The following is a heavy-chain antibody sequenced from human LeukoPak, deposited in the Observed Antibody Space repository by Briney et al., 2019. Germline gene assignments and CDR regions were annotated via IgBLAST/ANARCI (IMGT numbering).Heavy chain of an antibody. CDR3: ARETGITDYGDYVGKGMDV. D-gene: IGHD4-17*01. Sequence: ASVKVSCKASAYTFTTSDINWVRQAAGQGLEWMGWMNPNSGHTGYAQRFQGRVTMTRDTSISTAYMELSRLRSDDTAVYYCARETGITDYGDYVGKGMDVWGKGTTVTVSS. V-gene: IGHV1-8*01. J-gene: IGHJ6*03. CDR2: MNPNSGHT. CDR1: AYTFTTSD.